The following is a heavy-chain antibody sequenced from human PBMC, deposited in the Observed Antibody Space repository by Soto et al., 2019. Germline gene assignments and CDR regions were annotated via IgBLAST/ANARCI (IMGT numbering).Heavy chain of an antibody. CDR2: IWYDGSNK. CDR3: ARGDYDILTGRHDAFDI. V-gene: IGHV3-33*01. D-gene: IGHD3-9*01. J-gene: IGHJ3*02. CDR1: GFTFSSYG. Sequence: GGSLRLSCAASGFTFSSYGMHWVRQAPGKGLEWVAVIWYDGSNKYYADSVKGRFTISRDNSKNTLYLQMNSLRAEDTAVYYCARGDYDILTGRHDAFDIWGQGTMVTVSS.